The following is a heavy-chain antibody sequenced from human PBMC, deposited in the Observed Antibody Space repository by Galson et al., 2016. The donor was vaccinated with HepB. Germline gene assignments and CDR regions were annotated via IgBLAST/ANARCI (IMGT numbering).Heavy chain of an antibody. CDR2: ISPSSNNA. CDR3: ARESSPRQTFEWQGMNGMDV. Sequence: SVKVSCKASGYSFASHGITWVRQAPGQGLEWMGWISPSSNNAIYAQRVQGRVTMTTDTSTTTAYFEMGSSRSDDTAVYYCARESSPRQTFEWQGMNGMDVWGLGTTVIVSS. V-gene: IGHV1-18*01. J-gene: IGHJ6*02. CDR1: GYSFASHG. D-gene: IGHD3-3*01.